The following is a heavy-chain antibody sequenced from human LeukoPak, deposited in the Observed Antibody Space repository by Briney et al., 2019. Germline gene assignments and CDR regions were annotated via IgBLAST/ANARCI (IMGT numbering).Heavy chain of an antibody. D-gene: IGHD3-10*01. V-gene: IGHV4-61*02. CDR1: DDSISSGDYY. Sequence: PSETLSLTCTVSDDSISSGDYYWTWIRQPAGKGLEWIGRVYTRGGTTYNPSLKSRVTISVDTSKNQFSLKLSSVTAADTAVYYCARVLRRGSGPPRGGYWGQGTLVTVSS. CDR3: ARVLRRGSGPPRGGY. J-gene: IGHJ4*02. CDR2: VYTRGGT.